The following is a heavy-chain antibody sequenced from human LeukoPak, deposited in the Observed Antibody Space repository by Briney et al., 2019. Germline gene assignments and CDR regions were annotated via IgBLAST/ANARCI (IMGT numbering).Heavy chain of an antibody. CDR1: GYTFTGYY. J-gene: IGHJ4*02. Sequence: ASVKVSCKASGYTFTGYYMHWVRQAPGQGLEWMGWINPNSGGTNYAQKFQGRVTMTRDTSISTAYMELSRLRSDDTAVYYCARQYSGSYYRFDYWGQGTPVTVSS. D-gene: IGHD1-26*01. CDR3: ARQYSGSYYRFDY. V-gene: IGHV1-2*02. CDR2: INPNSGGT.